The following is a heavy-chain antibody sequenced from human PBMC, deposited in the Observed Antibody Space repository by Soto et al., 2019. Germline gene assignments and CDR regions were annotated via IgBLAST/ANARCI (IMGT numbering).Heavy chain of an antibody. CDR1: GYTFTSYY. Sequence: QVQLVQSGAEVKKPGASVKVSCKASGYTFTSYYMHWVRQAPGQGLEWMGIINPSGGSTSYAQKFQGRVTMTRDTATSTVYMELSSLRSEDTAVYYCARGYYGSGSYRGGDYWGQGTLVTVSS. CDR2: INPSGGST. V-gene: IGHV1-46*01. CDR3: ARGYYGSGSYRGGDY. D-gene: IGHD3-10*01. J-gene: IGHJ4*02.